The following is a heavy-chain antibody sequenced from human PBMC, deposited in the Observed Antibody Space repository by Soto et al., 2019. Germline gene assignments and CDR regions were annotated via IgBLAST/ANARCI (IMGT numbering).Heavy chain of an antibody. V-gene: IGHV4-34*01. CDR2: INHSGST. CDR1: GGSFSGYY. CDR3: ARGAGYSSSWHRYYYYYMDV. J-gene: IGHJ6*03. Sequence: KQSQTLSLTCAVYGGSFSGYYWSWIRQPPGKGLEWIGEINHSGSTNYNPSLKSRVPISVDTSKNQFSLKLSSVTAADTAVYYCARGAGYSSSWHRYYYYYMDVWGKGTTVTVSS. D-gene: IGHD6-13*01.